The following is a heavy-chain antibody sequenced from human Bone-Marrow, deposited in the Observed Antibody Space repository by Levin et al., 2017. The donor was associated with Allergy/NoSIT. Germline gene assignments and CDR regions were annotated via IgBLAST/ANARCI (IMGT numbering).Heavy chain of an antibody. CDR1: GGSINSRSYY. CDR2: SHYSGKT. Sequence: SETLSLTCSVSGGSINSRSYYWGWIRQPPGKGLEWIGLSHYSGKTYDNPSLKSRVTMSVDTTKNQFSLKLTSVTAADTATYFCTGWDSRERLFSIDYWGQGIPVTVTS. V-gene: IGHV4-39*01. CDR3: TGWDSRERLFSIDY. J-gene: IGHJ4*02. D-gene: IGHD3-3*01.